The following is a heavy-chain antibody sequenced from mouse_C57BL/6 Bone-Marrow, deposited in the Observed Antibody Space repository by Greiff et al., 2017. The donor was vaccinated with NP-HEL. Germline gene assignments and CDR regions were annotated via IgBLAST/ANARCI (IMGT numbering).Heavy chain of an antibody. J-gene: IGHJ3*01. D-gene: IGHD2-4*01. CDR3: ARSGIYYDYFAY. CDR2: IDPSDSYT. V-gene: IGHV1-50*01. Sequence: QVQLQQPGAELVKPGASVKLSCEASGYTFTSYWMQWVKQRPGQGLEWIGEIDPSDSYTNYNQKFKGQATLTVDKSSSTAYMQLSSLTSEDSAVYYCARSGIYYDYFAYWGQGTLVTVSA. CDR1: GYTFTSYW.